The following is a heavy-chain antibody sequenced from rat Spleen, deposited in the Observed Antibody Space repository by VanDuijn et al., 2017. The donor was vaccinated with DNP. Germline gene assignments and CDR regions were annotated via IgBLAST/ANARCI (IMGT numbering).Heavy chain of an antibody. J-gene: IGHJ2*01. CDR3: AGRPPPTRGPFDY. D-gene: IGHD1-4*01. CDR1: GFTFSSYW. CDR2: ISSTGDNT. Sequence: EVQLVESDGGLVQPGGSLKLSCAASGFTFSSYWMYWIRQAPGKGLEWVSSISSTGDNTYYSDSVKGRFTISRDNAKNTLYLQMDSLRSEDTATYYCAGRPPPTRGPFDYWGQGVMVTVSS. V-gene: IGHV5-58*01.